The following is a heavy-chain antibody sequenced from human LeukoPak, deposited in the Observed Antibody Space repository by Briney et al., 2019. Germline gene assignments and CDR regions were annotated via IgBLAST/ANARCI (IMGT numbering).Heavy chain of an antibody. V-gene: IGHV1-2*06. J-gene: IGHJ4*02. CDR1: GYTFTGYH. CDR3: ARDYCSSTSCLFDY. Sequence: GASASVFCKASGYTFTGYHMQGVRQAPGQGREGRGRIIPHSGDTTYAQKFHGSVTMTRDTSTSTAYMELSRLRSADTAVYYCARDYCSSTSCLFDYWGQGTLVTVSS. CDR2: IIPHSGDT. D-gene: IGHD2-2*01.